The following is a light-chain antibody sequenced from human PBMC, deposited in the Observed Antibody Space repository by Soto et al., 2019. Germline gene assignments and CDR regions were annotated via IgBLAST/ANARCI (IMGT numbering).Light chain of an antibody. CDR2: EVS. CDR3: SSSAGTKNMV. Sequence: QSALTQPPSASGSPGQSVTISCTGTPSDVGASNYVSWYQQHPGKAPQLMISEVSKRPSGVPDRFSGSKSGNTASLTVSGLQAEDEADYYCSSSAGTKNMVFGAGTKLTVL. CDR1: PSDVGASNY. J-gene: IGLJ2*01. V-gene: IGLV2-8*01.